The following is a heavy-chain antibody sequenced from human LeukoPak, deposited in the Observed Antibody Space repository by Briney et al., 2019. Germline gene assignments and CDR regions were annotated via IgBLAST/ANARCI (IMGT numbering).Heavy chain of an antibody. D-gene: IGHD3-9*01. CDR3: ARDVTYYDILTGYLPLYYFDY. J-gene: IGHJ4*02. Sequence: GGSLRLSCAASGFTFSSYSMNWVRQAPGNGLEWVSSISSSSSYIYYADSVKGRFTIPRDNAKNSLYLQMNSLRAEDTAVYYCARDVTYYDILTGYLPLYYFDYWGQGTLVTASS. CDR1: GFTFSSYS. V-gene: IGHV3-21*01. CDR2: ISSSSSYI.